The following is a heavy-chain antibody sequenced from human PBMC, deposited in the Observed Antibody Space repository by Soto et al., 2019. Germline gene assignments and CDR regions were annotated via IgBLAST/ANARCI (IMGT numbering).Heavy chain of an antibody. CDR3: ARGLTTGTNYFDY. J-gene: IGHJ4*02. D-gene: IGHD1-1*01. V-gene: IGHV1-69*02. CDR1: GGTFSSYT. CDR2: IIPILGIA. Sequence: QVQLVQSGAEVKKPGSSVKVSCKASGGTFSSYTISWVRQAPGQGLEWMGRIIPILGIANYAQKFQGRVTITADKSTSTAYMELCSLRSEDTAVYYCARGLTTGTNYFDYWGQGTLVTVSS.